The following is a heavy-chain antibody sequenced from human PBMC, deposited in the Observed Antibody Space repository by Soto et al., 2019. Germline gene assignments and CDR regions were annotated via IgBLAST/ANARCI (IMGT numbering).Heavy chain of an antibody. CDR1: GGSVSRNHAT. CDR2: TYYRSKWYY. D-gene: IGHD6-13*01. Sequence: SQTLSLTGASSGGSVSRNHATWDWIRQSPSRGLEWLGRTYYRSKWYYDYALSVKSRITINPDTSNNQLSLQLNSVTPDDTAVYYCVRLIGNSWLDYWGQGTLVTVSS. CDR3: VRLIGNSWLDY. J-gene: IGHJ4*02. V-gene: IGHV6-1*01.